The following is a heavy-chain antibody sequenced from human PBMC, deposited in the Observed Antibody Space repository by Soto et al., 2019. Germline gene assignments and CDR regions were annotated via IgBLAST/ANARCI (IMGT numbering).Heavy chain of an antibody. CDR2: ISYDGSNK. J-gene: IGHJ4*02. CDR3: ARGGRHYCSGGSCYTDY. CDR1: GFTFSSYA. V-gene: IGHV3-30-3*01. Sequence: QVQLVESGGGVVQPGRSLRLSCAASGFTFSSYAMHWVRQAPGKGLEWVAVISYDGSNKYYADSVKGRFTISRDNSTNTLYRQMNSLRAEDTAVYYCARGGRHYCSGGSCYTDYWGQGTLVTVSS. D-gene: IGHD2-15*01.